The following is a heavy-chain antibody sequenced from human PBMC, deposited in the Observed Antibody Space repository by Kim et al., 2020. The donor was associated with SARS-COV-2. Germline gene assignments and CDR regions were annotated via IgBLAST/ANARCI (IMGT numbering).Heavy chain of an antibody. D-gene: IGHD6-13*01. Sequence: SETLSLICTVSGGSISSSSYYWGWIRQPPGKGLEWIGSIYYSGSTYYNPSLKSRVTISVDTSKNQFSLKLSSVTAADTAVYYCAIGISYSSSWYGYWGQGTLVTVSS. CDR2: IYYSGST. J-gene: IGHJ4*02. V-gene: IGHV4-39*07. CDR1: GGSISSSSYY. CDR3: AIGISYSSSWYGY.